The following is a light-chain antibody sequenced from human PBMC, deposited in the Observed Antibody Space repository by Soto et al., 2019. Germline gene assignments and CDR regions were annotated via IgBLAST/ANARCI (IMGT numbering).Light chain of an antibody. CDR3: QQYVSSPWA. Sequence: ELVLAQSPGTLSLSPGARATLPCRASQSVTNSFLAWYQQKPGQAPRLLIYGASRRATGIPDRFTGSVSGTDLTLTISRLEPEDCEVYDCQQYVSSPWAFGQGTKVDIK. J-gene: IGKJ1*01. CDR1: QSVTNSF. V-gene: IGKV3-20*01. CDR2: GAS.